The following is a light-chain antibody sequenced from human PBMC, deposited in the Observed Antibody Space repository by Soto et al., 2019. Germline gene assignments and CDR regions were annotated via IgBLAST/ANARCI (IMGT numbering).Light chain of an antibody. CDR3: CSYAGRSAYFV. V-gene: IGLV2-11*01. CDR1: SSDVGTYNF. J-gene: IGLJ1*01. Sequence: QSALTQPRSVSGSPGQSVTISCTGTSSDVGTYNFVSWYQQHPGKAPQVVIYDVSQRPSGVPDRFSGSKSGNTASLSISGLQGEDEADYYCCSYAGRSAYFVFGTGTKVTVL. CDR2: DVS.